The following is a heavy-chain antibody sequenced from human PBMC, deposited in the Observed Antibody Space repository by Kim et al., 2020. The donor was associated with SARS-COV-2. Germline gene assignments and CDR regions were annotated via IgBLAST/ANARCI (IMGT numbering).Heavy chain of an antibody. CDR1: GFTFDDYA. Sequence: GGSLRLSCAASGFTFDDYAMHWVRQAPGKGLEWVSGISWNSGSIGYADSVKGQFTISRDNAKNSLYLQMNSLRAEDTALYSCARHPPPWARDYYYYGMDVWGQGTTVTVSS. CDR3: ARHPPPWARDYYYYGMDV. J-gene: IGHJ6*02. V-gene: IGHV3-9*01. CDR2: ISWNSGSI.